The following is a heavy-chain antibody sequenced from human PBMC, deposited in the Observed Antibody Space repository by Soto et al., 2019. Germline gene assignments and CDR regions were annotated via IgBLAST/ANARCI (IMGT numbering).Heavy chain of an antibody. V-gene: IGHV1-18*01. CDR2: ISAYNGNT. CDR3: ARDDYSGYCSGGSCFDY. CDR1: GYTFTSYG. D-gene: IGHD2-15*01. Sequence: ASVKVSCKASGYTFTSYGISWVRQAPGQGLEWMGWISAYNGNTNYAQKLQGRVTMTTDTSTSTAYMELRSLRSDDTAVYYCARDDYSGYCSGGSCFDYWGQGTLVTVSS. J-gene: IGHJ4*02.